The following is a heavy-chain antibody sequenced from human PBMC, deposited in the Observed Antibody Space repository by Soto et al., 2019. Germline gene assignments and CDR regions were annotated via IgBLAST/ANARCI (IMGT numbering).Heavy chain of an antibody. V-gene: IGHV4-59*11. CDR2: IYYRGST. CDR3: ARDGREASGMDV. CDR1: GGSISSHY. J-gene: IGHJ6*02. D-gene: IGHD1-26*01. Sequence: TLSLTCTFSGGSISSHYWSWVRQAPGKGLEWIGHIYYRGSTSYNPSLRSRSTISVDTSNNQFSLKLNSVTTADTAVYYCARDGREASGMDVWGQGTKVTVSS.